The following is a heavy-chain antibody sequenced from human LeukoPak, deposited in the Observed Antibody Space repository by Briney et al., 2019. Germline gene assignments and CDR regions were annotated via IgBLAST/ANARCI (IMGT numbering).Heavy chain of an antibody. J-gene: IGHJ4*02. V-gene: IGHV1-69*15. D-gene: IGHD6-19*01. CDR3: ACPTSYLAGTGRHFDV. CDR2: IVPSFGTT. CDR1: GGTFSRLA. Sequence: GASVKVSCKVSGGTFSRLAISWVRQAPGLGSEWMGRIVPSFGTTNYAQNFQGRVTIAADQSTSSAYMELSSLKSEDTAIYFCACPTSYLAGTGRHFDVWGQGTLVTVSS.